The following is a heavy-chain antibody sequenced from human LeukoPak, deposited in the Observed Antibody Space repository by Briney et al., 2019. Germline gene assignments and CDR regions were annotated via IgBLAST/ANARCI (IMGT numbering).Heavy chain of an antibody. CDR1: GGSFIGYY. CDR2: INHSGST. V-gene: IGHV4-34*01. CDR3: ARGSYSSGRRSVTAFDY. D-gene: IGHD6-19*01. J-gene: IGHJ4*02. Sequence: SETLSLTCAVYGGSFIGYYWSWIRQPPGKGLEWIGEINHSGSTNYNPSLKSRVTISVDTSKNQFSLKLSSVTAADTAVYYCARGSYSSGRRSVTAFDYWGQGTLVTVSS.